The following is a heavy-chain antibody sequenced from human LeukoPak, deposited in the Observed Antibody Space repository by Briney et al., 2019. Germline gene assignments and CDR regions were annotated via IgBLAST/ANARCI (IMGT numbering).Heavy chain of an antibody. Sequence: SETLSLTCAVYGGSFSGYYWSWIRQPPGRGLEWIAEINHSGSTNYNPSLKSRVTISVDTSKNQFSLKLSSVTAADTAVYYCASQLTYYYDSSGARHHSALGYFDYWGQGTLVTVSS. CDR2: INHSGST. V-gene: IGHV4-34*01. CDR3: ASQLTYYYDSSGARHHSALGYFDY. CDR1: GGSFSGYY. J-gene: IGHJ4*02. D-gene: IGHD3-22*01.